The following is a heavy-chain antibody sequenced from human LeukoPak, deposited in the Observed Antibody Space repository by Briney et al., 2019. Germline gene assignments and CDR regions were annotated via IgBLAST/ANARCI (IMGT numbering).Heavy chain of an antibody. Sequence: ASVKVSCKASGYTFTSYGISWVRQAPGQGLEWMGWISAYNGNTNYAQKFQGRVTMTRDTSTSTVYMELSSLRSEDTAVYYCARVKSSGTYSLGAFDIWGQGTMVTVSS. CDR2: ISAYNGNT. CDR3: ARVKSSGTYSLGAFDI. J-gene: IGHJ3*02. CDR1: GYTFTSYG. D-gene: IGHD1-26*01. V-gene: IGHV1-18*01.